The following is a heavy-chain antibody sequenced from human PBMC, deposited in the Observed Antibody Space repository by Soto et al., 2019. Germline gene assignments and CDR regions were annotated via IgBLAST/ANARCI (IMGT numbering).Heavy chain of an antibody. CDR3: ARQNSVYNRNSYYYYMDV. CDR2: IYYSGST. V-gene: IGHV4-59*08. J-gene: IGHJ6*03. Sequence: SETLSLTCTVSGGSISSYYWSWIRQPPGKGLEWIGYIYYSGSTNYNPSLKSRVTISVDTSKNQFSLKLSSVTAADTAVYYCARQNSVYNRNSYYYYMDVWGKGTTVTVSS. D-gene: IGHD1-7*01. CDR1: GGSISSYY.